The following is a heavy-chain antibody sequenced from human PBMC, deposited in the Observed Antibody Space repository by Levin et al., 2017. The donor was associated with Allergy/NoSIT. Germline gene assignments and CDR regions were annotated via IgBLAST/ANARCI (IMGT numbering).Heavy chain of an antibody. D-gene: IGHD2-21*02. CDR2: IYPGDSDT. V-gene: IGHV5-51*01. Sequence: KRGESLKISCKGSGYSFTSYWIGWVRQMPGKGLEWMGIIYPGDSDTRYTPSFQGQVTISADKSISTAYLQWSSLKASDTAMYYCAIRGAAGDSFGYYFDYWGQGTLVTVSS. J-gene: IGHJ4*02. CDR1: GYSFTSYW. CDR3: AIRGAAGDSFGYYFDY.